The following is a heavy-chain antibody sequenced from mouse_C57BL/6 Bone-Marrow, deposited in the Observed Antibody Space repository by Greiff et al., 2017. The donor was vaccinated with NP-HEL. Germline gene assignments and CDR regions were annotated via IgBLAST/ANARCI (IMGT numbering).Heavy chain of an antibody. CDR1: GFNIKDDY. CDR3: TTDGNCDY. Sequence: VQLKQSGAELVRPGASVQLSCTASGFNIKDDYMHWVKQRPEQGLEWIGWIDPENGDTEYASKFQGKATITADTSSNTAYLQLSSLTSEDTAVYYCTTDGNCDYWGQGTTLTVSS. CDR2: IDPENGDT. J-gene: IGHJ2*01. V-gene: IGHV14-4*01. D-gene: IGHD2-1*01.